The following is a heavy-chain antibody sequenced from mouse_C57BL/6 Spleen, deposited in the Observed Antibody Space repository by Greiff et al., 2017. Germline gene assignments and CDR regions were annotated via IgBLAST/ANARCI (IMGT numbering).Heavy chain of an antibody. Sequence: EVMLVESGGGLVQPGGSLKLSCAASGFTFSDYYMYWVRQTPEKRLEWVAYISNGGGSTYYPDTVKGRFTISRDNAKNTLYLQMSRLRSEDTAMYYCARGSNWDWYFDVWGTGTTVTVSS. D-gene: IGHD4-1*01. V-gene: IGHV5-12*01. CDR3: ARGSNWDWYFDV. J-gene: IGHJ1*03. CDR1: GFTFSDYY. CDR2: ISNGGGST.